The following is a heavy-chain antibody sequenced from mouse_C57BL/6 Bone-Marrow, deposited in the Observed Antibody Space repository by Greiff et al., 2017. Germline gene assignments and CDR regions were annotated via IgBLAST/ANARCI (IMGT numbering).Heavy chain of an antibody. Sequence: EVTVVESGGDLVKPGGSLKLSCAASGFTFSSYGMSWVRQTPDKRLEWVATISSGGSYTYYPDSVKGRFTISRDTAKNTLYLQMSSLKSEDTAMYYGARGGLLLRYYFDYWGQGTTLTVSS. J-gene: IGHJ2*01. D-gene: IGHD1-1*01. CDR2: ISSGGSYT. CDR3: ARGGLLLRYYFDY. CDR1: GFTFSSYG. V-gene: IGHV5-6*01.